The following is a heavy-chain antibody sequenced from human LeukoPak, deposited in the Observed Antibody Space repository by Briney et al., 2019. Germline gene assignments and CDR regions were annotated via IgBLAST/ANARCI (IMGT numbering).Heavy chain of an antibody. CDR3: AREGIVRTYDQ. CDR1: GGSISSYY. V-gene: IGHV4-4*09. Sequence: SETLSLTRTVSGGSISSYYWSWIRQPPGKGLEWIGYIYTSGSTNYNPSLKSRVTISLDTSKNQFSLRLSSVTAADTAVYYCAREGIVRTYDQWGQGTLVTVSS. CDR2: IYTSGST. J-gene: IGHJ4*02. D-gene: IGHD2/OR15-2a*01.